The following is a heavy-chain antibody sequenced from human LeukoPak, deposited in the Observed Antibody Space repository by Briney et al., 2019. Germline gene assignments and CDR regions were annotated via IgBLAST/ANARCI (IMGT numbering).Heavy chain of an antibody. J-gene: IGHJ4*02. CDR1: GFTFSNYA. D-gene: IGHD1-26*01. Sequence: GGSLRLSCAASGFTFSNYAMHWVRQAPGKGLEYISSISSDGGSTYYADSVKGRFTISRDNSKNTLYLQMGRLRAEDMAVYYCARSNNIVGATYFDHWGQGTLVTVSS. CDR2: ISSDGGST. V-gene: IGHV3-64*02. CDR3: ARSNNIVGATYFDH.